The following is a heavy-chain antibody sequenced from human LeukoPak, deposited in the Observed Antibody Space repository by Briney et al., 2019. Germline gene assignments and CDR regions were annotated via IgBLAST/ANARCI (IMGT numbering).Heavy chain of an antibody. D-gene: IGHD5-12*01. CDR3: SRDRLGGLDL. J-gene: IGHJ5*02. CDR1: GFTFSSYA. CDR2: ISTMSNYI. V-gene: IGHV3-21*06. Sequence: GGSLRLSCAASGFTFSSYAMSWVRQAPGKGLEWVSSISTMSNYIFYGDSVKGRFTISRDNAKNSVYLQMNSLRPDDTAVYYCSRDRLGGLDLWGQGTLVTVSS.